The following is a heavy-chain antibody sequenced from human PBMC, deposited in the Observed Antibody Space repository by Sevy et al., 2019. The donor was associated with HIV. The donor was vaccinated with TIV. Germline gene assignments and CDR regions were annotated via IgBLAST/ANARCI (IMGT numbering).Heavy chain of an antibody. CDR1: GGSFSGYY. J-gene: IGHJ4*02. V-gene: IGHV4-34*01. D-gene: IGHD2-15*01. Sequence: SETLSLTCAVYGGSFSGYYWSWIRQPPGKGLEWIGEINHSGSTNYNPSLKSRVTISVDTSKNQFSLKLGSVTAADTAVYYCARTLRCSGGSCYSDYWGQGTLVTVSS. CDR3: ARTLRCSGGSCYSDY. CDR2: INHSGST.